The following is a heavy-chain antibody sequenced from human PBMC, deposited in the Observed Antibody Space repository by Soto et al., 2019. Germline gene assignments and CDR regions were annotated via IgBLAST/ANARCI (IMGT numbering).Heavy chain of an antibody. CDR3: AKGLLGFWSGPYNPNDD. CDR1: GFTFSSYA. D-gene: IGHD3-3*01. J-gene: IGHJ4*02. Sequence: EVQLLESGGGLVQPGGSLRLSCAASGFTFSSYAMSWVRQAPGKGLEWVSAISGSGGSTYYADSVKGRFTISRDNSKNTLYLQMNSLRAEDTAVYYCAKGLLGFWSGPYNPNDDWGQGTLVTVSS. CDR2: ISGSGGST. V-gene: IGHV3-23*01.